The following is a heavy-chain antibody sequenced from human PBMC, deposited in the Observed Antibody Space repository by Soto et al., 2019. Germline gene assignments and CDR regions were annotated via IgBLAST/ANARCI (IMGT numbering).Heavy chain of an antibody. CDR2: INHSGRV. V-gene: IGHV4-34*01. Sequence: NPSETLSLTCAVYGGSFSCHSWTWVRQSPGKGLEWIGDINHSGRVNYSPSLKSRVTISLDTSKNQFSLTLSVVTAADTAMYYCSTRAYDTNGYYRFDPWGQGTLVTVSS. D-gene: IGHD3-22*01. CDR1: GGSFSCHS. CDR3: STRAYDTNGYYRFDP. J-gene: IGHJ5*01.